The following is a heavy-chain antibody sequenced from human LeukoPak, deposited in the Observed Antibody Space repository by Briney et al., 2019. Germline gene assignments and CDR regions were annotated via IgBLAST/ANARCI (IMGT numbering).Heavy chain of an antibody. J-gene: IGHJ4*02. CDR2: INVNNGNT. CDR1: GYTFTSYG. V-gene: IGHV1-18*01. D-gene: IGHD1-1*01. Sequence: ASVKVSCKASGYTFTSYGVSWVRQAPGQGLEWMGWINVNNGNTNYGQKFQGRVTMTTDISTNTAYMEVRSLRFDDTALYYCARDGITTGRWATDLLDCWGQGTLVTVSS. CDR3: ARDGITTGRWATDLLDC.